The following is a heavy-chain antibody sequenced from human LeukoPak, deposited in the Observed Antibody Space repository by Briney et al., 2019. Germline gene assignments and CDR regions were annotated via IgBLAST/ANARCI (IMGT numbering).Heavy chain of an antibody. CDR2: MNPSGRT. CDR3: ARGLKPYCTNGVCYTGDF. Sequence: SETLSLTCGLYGGSLSGFYWHWIRQPPGKGLEWIGEMNPSGRTTYNPSLKSRVSMSLDTSKNQFSLKLSSVTAADTAVYYCARGLKPYCTNGVCYTGDFWGQGTLVTISP. D-gene: IGHD2-8*01. J-gene: IGHJ4*02. V-gene: IGHV4-34*01. CDR1: GGSLSGFY.